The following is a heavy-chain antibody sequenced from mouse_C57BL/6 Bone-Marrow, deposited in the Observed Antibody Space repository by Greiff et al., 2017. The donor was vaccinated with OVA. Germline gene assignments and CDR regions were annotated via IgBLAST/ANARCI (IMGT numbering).Heavy chain of an antibody. CDR1: GFTFSSYA. D-gene: IGHD2-1*01. Sequence: EVKLMESGEGLVKPGGSLKLSCAASGFTFSSYAMSWVRQTPEKRLEWVAYISSGGDYIYYADNVKGRFTISRDNARNTLYLQMSSLKSEDTAMYYCTREGGYYGNYVYYFDYWGQGTTLTVSS. J-gene: IGHJ2*01. V-gene: IGHV5-9-1*02. CDR3: TREGGYYGNYVYYFDY. CDR2: ISSGGDYI.